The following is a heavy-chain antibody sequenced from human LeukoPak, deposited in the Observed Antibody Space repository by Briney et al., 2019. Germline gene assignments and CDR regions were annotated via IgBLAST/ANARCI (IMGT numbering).Heavy chain of an antibody. CDR1: GGSISSYY. V-gene: IGHV4-4*07. J-gene: IGHJ4*02. CDR3: AAYFSGYAQFGY. D-gene: IGHD5-12*01. CDR2: IYTSGST. Sequence: PSETLSLTCTVSGGSISSYYWSWIRQPAGRGLEWIGRIYTSGSTNYNPSLKSRVTMSIDTSRSQLSLKLNSVTAADTAVYFCAAYFSGYAQFGYWGQGILVTVSS.